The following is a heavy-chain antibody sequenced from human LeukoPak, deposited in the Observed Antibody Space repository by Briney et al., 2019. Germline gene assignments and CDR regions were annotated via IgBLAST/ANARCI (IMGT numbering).Heavy chain of an antibody. CDR2: IKQDGSEK. J-gene: IGHJ3*02. Sequence: PGGSLRLSCAASGFSFGSYWMSWVRQAPGKGLEWVANIKQDGSEKYYVDSVKGRFTISRDNAKNSLHLQMNSLRAEDTAVYYCAKYCGGDCDQGAFDIWGQGTMVTVSS. V-gene: IGHV3-7*01. CDR1: GFSFGSYW. CDR3: AKYCGGDCDQGAFDI. D-gene: IGHD2-21*01.